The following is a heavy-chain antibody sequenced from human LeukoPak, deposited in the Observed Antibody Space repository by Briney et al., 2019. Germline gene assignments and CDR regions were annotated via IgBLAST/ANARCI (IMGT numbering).Heavy chain of an antibody. CDR3: ARENRGSNYGWYFDY. V-gene: IGHV4-61*02. D-gene: IGHD5-18*01. Sequence: SETLSLTCSVSGGSISSGSYYWRWIRQPAGKGLEWIGRIYTSGSTNYNPSLKSRVTISVDTSKDQFSLKLNSVTATDTAVYYCARENRGSNYGWYFDYWGQGTLVTVSS. CDR1: GGSISSGSYY. CDR2: IYTSGST. J-gene: IGHJ4*02.